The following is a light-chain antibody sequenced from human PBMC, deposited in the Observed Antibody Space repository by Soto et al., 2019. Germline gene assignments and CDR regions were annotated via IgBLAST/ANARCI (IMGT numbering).Light chain of an antibody. CDR3: QQYGTSPPKYT. CDR2: GAS. J-gene: IGKJ2*01. CDR1: QSVSTSY. Sequence: EIVLTQSPGTLSLSPGERATLSCRASQSVSTSYLAWYQQKPGQAPRLLIYGASSRATGTPDRFSGSGSGTDFTLTISRLEPEDFALYFCQQYGTSPPKYTFGQGTKLEIK. V-gene: IGKV3-20*01.